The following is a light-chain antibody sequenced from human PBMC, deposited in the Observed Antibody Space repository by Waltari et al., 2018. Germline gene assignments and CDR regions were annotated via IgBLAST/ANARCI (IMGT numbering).Light chain of an antibody. J-gene: IGKJ2*01. CDR3: QQHYTAPVT. V-gene: IGKV4-1*01. CDR1: PSVLYSPNQKNY. CDR2: WAS. Sequence: DVVMTESTASLAVSLGERASIHCTSSPSVLYSPNQKNYLAWYEQKPGQPPNLLIYWASTRESGVPDRFSGSGSGTNFTLTISSLQAEDVAVYYCQQHYTAPVTFGQGTKLEI.